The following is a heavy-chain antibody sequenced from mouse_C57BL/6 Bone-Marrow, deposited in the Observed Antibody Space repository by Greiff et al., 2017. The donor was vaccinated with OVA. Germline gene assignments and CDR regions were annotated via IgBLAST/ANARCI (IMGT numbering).Heavy chain of an antibody. D-gene: IGHD2-5*01. Sequence: VQRVESGAELARPGASVKLSCKASGYTFTSYGISWVKQRTGQGLEWIGEIYPRSGNTYYNEKFKGKATLTADKSSSTAYMELRSLTSEDSAVYFCARLFYSNYPDYWGQGTTLTVSS. CDR3: ARLFYSNYPDY. V-gene: IGHV1-81*01. J-gene: IGHJ2*01. CDR1: GYTFTSYG. CDR2: IYPRSGNT.